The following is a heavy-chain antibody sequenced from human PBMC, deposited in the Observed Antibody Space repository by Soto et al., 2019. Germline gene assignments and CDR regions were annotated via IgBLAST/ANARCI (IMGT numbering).Heavy chain of an antibody. CDR2: IIPIFGTA. CDR1: GGTFSSYA. Sequence: SVKVSCKASGGTFSSYAISWVRQAPGQGLEWMGGIIPIFGTANYAQKFQGRVTITADESTSTAYMELSSLRSEDTAVYYCARELKADPRMVRGVIIPLDVWGQGTTVTVSS. D-gene: IGHD3-10*01. J-gene: IGHJ6*02. CDR3: ARELKADPRMVRGVIIPLDV. V-gene: IGHV1-69*13.